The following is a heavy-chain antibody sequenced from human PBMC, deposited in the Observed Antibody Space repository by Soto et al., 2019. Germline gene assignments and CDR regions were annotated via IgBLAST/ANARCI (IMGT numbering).Heavy chain of an antibody. Sequence: GASVKVSCQASGYTFNTYSISWVRQAPGQGLEWMGWISGYNGDTHYAQKFQGRVTMTTDTSTSTAYMELRSLRSDDTAMYYCARENVLSYVDTAMVDYFDYWGQGTLVTVSS. CDR3: ARENVLSYVDTAMVDYFDY. J-gene: IGHJ4*02. V-gene: IGHV1-18*01. CDR2: ISGYNGDT. CDR1: GYTFNTYS. D-gene: IGHD5-18*01.